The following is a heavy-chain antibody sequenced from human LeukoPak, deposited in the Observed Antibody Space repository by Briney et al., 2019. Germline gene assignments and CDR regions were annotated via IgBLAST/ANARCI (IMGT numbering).Heavy chain of an antibody. CDR2: IYHSGST. J-gene: IGHJ4*02. Sequence: SETLSLTCTVSGGSISSGGYYWSWIRQPPGKGLEWIGYIYHSGSTYYNPSLKSRVTISVDRSKNQFSLQLNSVTPGDTAEYFCAGTTDYSSFLAFWGQGTLVTVSS. V-gene: IGHV4-30-2*01. CDR1: GGSISSGGYY. CDR3: AGTTDYSSFLAF. D-gene: IGHD4-11*01.